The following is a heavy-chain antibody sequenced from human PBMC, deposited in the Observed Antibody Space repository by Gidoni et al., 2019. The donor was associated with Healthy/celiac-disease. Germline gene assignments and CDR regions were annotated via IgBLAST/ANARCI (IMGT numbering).Heavy chain of an antibody. Sequence: QLQLQASGPGLVKPSETLSLTCTVSGGSISSSSYYWGWIRQPPGTGLEWIGSIYYSGSTYYNPSLKSRVTISVDTSKNQFSLKLSSVTAADTAVYYCARHGEDIVVVVAATYAFDIWGQVTMVTVSS. V-gene: IGHV4-39*01. CDR1: GGSISSSSYY. CDR3: ARHGEDIVVVVAATYAFDI. D-gene: IGHD2-15*01. CDR2: IYYSGST. J-gene: IGHJ3*02.